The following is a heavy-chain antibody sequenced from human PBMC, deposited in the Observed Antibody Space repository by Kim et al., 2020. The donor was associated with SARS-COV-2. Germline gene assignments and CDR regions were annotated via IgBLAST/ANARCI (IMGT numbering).Heavy chain of an antibody. CDR2: ISSSSTI. V-gene: IGHV3-48*02. J-gene: IGHJ4*02. D-gene: IGHD3-10*01. CDR1: GFTFSSYS. Sequence: GGSLRLSCAASGFTFSSYSMNWVRQAPGKGLEWVSYISSSSTIYYADSVKGRFTISRDNAKNSLYLQMNSLRDEDTAVYYCARITMVRGVIIDYWGQGTLVTVSS. CDR3: ARITMVRGVIIDY.